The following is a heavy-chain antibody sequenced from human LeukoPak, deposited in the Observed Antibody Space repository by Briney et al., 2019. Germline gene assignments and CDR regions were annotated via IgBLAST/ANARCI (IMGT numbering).Heavy chain of an antibody. V-gene: IGHV3-30*02. D-gene: IGHD3-10*01. CDR3: AKSMGSGSYRYFDS. Sequence: GGSLRLSYAASGFTFSSYGMHWVRLAPGKGLEWVAFIRNDGGNTDFTDSVKGRFAISRDNSNNTLSLQMNDLRAEDTAVYYCAKSMGSGSYRYFDSWGQGTLVTVSS. J-gene: IGHJ4*02. CDR1: GFTFSSYG. CDR2: IRNDGGNT.